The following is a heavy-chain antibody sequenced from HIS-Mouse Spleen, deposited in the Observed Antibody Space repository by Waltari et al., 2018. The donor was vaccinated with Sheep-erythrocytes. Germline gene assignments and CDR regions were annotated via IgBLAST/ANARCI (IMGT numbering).Heavy chain of an antibody. CDR2: INPTRGGT. CDR3: ARGYYDFWSGSALGAFDI. CDR1: GYTFTGYY. D-gene: IGHD3-3*01. J-gene: IGHJ3*02. Sequence: QVQLVQSGAEVKKPGASVKVSCKASGYTFTGYYMHWVRQAPGQGLEWMGWINPTRGGTNYAQKCQGRVTMTRDTSISTAYMELSRLRADDTAVYYCARGYYDFWSGSALGAFDIWGQGTMVTVSS. V-gene: IGHV1-2*02.